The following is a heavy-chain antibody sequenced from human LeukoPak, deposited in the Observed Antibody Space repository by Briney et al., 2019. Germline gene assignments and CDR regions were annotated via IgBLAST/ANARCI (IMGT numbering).Heavy chain of an antibody. D-gene: IGHD3-22*01. CDR3: AQLEGHYDSPI. J-gene: IGHJ4*02. CDR1: GFTFSSYA. Sequence: GGSLRLSCAASGFTFSSYAMSWVRQAPGKGLEWVSAISGSGGSTYYADSVKGRFTISRDNSKNTLYLQMNSLRAEDTAVYYCAQLEGHYDSPIWGQGTLVTVSS. CDR2: ISGSGGST. V-gene: IGHV3-23*01.